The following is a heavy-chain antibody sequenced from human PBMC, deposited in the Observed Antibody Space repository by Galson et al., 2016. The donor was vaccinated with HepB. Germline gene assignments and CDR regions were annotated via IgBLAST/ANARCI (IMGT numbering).Heavy chain of an antibody. CDR1: GYTFTSNY. CDR3: ARGTYHDFWSGYYSLLDY. CDR2: INPSGGST. V-gene: IGHV1-46*01. Sequence: SVKVSCKASGYTFTSNYIHWVRQAPGQGPEWMGIINPSGGSTTYAQKFQGRLTLTRDTSTSTVYMDLNSLRSADTAVYYCARGTYHDFWSGYYSLLDYWGQGTLITVSS. J-gene: IGHJ4*02. D-gene: IGHD3-3*01.